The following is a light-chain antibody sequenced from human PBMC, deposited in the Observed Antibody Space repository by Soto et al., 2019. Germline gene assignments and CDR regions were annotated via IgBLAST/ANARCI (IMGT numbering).Light chain of an antibody. CDR3: QQYNEWPLT. J-gene: IGKJ4*01. V-gene: IGKV3-15*01. CDR2: HAS. Sequence: EIVMTQSPATLSVSPGERATLSCRARQSVSNNLAWYQQKPGQAPSLLIYHASTGATGIPARFSGSGSGTELTLTISSVQSEDFAVYYCQQYNEWPLTFGGGTKEEIK. CDR1: QSVSNN.